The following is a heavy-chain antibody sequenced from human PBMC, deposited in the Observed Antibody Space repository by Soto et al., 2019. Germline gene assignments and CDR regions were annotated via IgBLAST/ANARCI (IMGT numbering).Heavy chain of an antibody. V-gene: IGHV4-31*03. Sequence: SETLSLTCTVSGGSISSGGYYWSWIRQHPGKGPEWIGYIYYSGSTYYNPSLKSRVTISVDMSKNQFSLKLSSVTAADTAVYYCATGYCSGGSCPYYYYYYMDVWGKGTTVTVSS. CDR1: GGSISSGGYY. CDR3: ATGYCSGGSCPYYYYYYMDV. D-gene: IGHD2-15*01. CDR2: IYYSGST. J-gene: IGHJ6*03.